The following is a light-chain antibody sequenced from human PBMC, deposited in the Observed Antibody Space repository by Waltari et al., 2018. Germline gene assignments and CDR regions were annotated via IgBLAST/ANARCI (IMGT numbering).Light chain of an antibody. J-gene: IGKJ4*01. CDR2: GVS. V-gene: IGKV1-16*01. CDR1: QTISNH. CDR3: QQYNSYLLT. Sequence: DIQMTQSPSSLSASVGDRVTITCRASQTISNHLNWYQHKPGQAPRLLIFGVSSLRGGVPSRFRGSGSETDFTLTISSLQPDDFATYYCQQYNSYLLTFGGGTKVEIK.